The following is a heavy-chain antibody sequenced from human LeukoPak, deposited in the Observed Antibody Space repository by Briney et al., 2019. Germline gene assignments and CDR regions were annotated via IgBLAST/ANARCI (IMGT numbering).Heavy chain of an antibody. CDR2: IYYSGST. Sequence: SETLSLTCTVSGGSISSSSYYWGWLRQPPGKGLEWIGSIYYSGSTYYNPSLKSRVTISVDTSKNQFSLKLSSVTAADTAVYYCARPYYDSSGYPAEFDAFDIWGQGTMVTVSS. CDR1: GGSISSSSYY. CDR3: ARPYYDSSGYPAEFDAFDI. V-gene: IGHV4-39*01. D-gene: IGHD3-22*01. J-gene: IGHJ3*02.